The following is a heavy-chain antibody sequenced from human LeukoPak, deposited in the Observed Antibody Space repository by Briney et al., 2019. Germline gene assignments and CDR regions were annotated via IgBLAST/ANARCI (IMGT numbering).Heavy chain of an antibody. CDR3: VRRLYSSSWYGMDI. CDR1: GYLFTTYW. D-gene: IGHD6-13*01. J-gene: IGHJ6*02. V-gene: IGHV5-51*01. CDR2: IYPGDSDT. Sequence: GESLKISCKGSGYLFTTYWIAWVRQMPGKGLEWMGIIYPGDSDTTYSPSFQGQVTISADKSISTAYLQWSSLKASDTAMYYCVRRLYSSSWYGMDIWGQGTTVTVSS.